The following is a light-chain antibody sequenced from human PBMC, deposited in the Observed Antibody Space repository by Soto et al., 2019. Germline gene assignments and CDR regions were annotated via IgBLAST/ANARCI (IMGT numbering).Light chain of an antibody. CDR1: QSISSW. Sequence: DIQMAQSPSTLSASVGDRATITCRASQSISSWLAWYQQKPGKAPKLLIYDASSLKSGVPSRFSGSGSGTEFTLTISSLQPDDFATYYCRQYNSYLYTFGQGTKVDIK. CDR3: RQYNSYLYT. V-gene: IGKV1-5*01. J-gene: IGKJ2*01. CDR2: DAS.